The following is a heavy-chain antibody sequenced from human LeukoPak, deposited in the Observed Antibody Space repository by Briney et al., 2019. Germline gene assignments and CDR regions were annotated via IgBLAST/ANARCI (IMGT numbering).Heavy chain of an antibody. CDR3: ARDAGSSSVWDV. CDR2: TYYSGST. Sequence: SSETLSLTCTVSGGSISSYYWSWIRQPPGKGLEWIGYTYYSGSTNYNPSLKSRVTISVDTSKNQFSLKLSSVTAADTAVYYCARDAGSSSVWDVWGQGTTVTVSS. J-gene: IGHJ6*02. D-gene: IGHD6-13*01. CDR1: GGSISSYY. V-gene: IGHV4-59*01.